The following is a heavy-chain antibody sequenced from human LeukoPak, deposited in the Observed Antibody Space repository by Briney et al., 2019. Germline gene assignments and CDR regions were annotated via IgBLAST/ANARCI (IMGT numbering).Heavy chain of an antibody. CDR1: GFTFSTYS. J-gene: IGHJ4*02. CDR2: IYNSGAKT. CDR3: AKDVAPDSGWDLDY. V-gene: IGHV3-23*01. D-gene: IGHD6-19*01. Sequence: PGGSLRLSCAASGFTFSTYSMTWVRQGPGKGLEWVSSIYNSGAKTFYADSVKGRFTISRDNSKNTLYLQMNSLRVEDTAVYYCAKDVAPDSGWDLDYWGQGTLDTVSS.